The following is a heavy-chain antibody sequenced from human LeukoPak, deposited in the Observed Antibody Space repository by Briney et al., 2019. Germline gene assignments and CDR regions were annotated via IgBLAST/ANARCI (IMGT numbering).Heavy chain of an antibody. J-gene: IGHJ6*02. D-gene: IGHD2-2*01. CDR3: ARDPPYCSSTSSPDYYCGMDV. V-gene: IGHV1-18*01. CDR2: ISAYNGNT. CDR1: GYTFTSYG. Sequence: ASVKVSCKASGYTFTSYGISWMRQAPGQGLEWMGWISAYNGNTNYAQKLQGRVTMTTDTSTSTAYMELRSLRSDDTAVYYCARDPPYCSSTSSPDYYCGMDVWGQGTTVTVSS.